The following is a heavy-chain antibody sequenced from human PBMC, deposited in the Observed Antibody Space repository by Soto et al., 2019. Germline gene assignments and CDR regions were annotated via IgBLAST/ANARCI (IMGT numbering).Heavy chain of an antibody. D-gene: IGHD6-13*01. CDR3: ARASSWYSPDINFDY. V-gene: IGHV1-46*01. CDR1: GYTFTSYY. Sequence: GASVKVSCKASGYTFTSYYMHWVRQAPGQGLEWMGIINPSGGSTSYAQKFQGRVTMTRDTSTSTVYMELSSLRSEDTAVYYCARASSWYSPDINFDYWGQGTLVTVSS. J-gene: IGHJ4*02. CDR2: INPSGGST.